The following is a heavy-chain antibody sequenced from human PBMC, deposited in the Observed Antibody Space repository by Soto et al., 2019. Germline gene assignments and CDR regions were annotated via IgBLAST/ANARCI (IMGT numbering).Heavy chain of an antibody. V-gene: IGHV3-23*01. CDR2: ISGSGGST. J-gene: IGHJ4*02. Sequence: EVQLLESGGGLVQPGGSLRLSCAASGFTFSNYGMNWVRQAPEKGLEWVSAISGSGGSTYYADSVQGRFTISRDNSKNTLYLQMSSLRAEDTAVYYCAKSLQVSITGTGTSIDYWGQGTLVTVSS. D-gene: IGHD1-7*01. CDR3: AKSLQVSITGTGTSIDY. CDR1: GFTFSNYG.